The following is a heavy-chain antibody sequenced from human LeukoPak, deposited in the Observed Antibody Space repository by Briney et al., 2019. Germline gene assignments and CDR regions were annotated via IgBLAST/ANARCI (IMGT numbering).Heavy chain of an antibody. J-gene: IGHJ6*03. CDR2: IHSRGDNT. Sequence: GGSLRLSCAASGFRFTSFGMSWVRQTPGKGLEWVSSIHSRGDNTHYADSVEGRFTISRDTWKNTVYLQMNRLRVEDTATYYCARQILRGSYFYYLDVWGTGTPVTVSS. CDR3: ARQILRGSYFYYLDV. CDR1: GFRFTSFG. D-gene: IGHD3-10*01. V-gene: IGHV3-23*01.